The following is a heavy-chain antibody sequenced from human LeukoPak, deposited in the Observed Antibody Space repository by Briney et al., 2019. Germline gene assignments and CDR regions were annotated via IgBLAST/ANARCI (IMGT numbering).Heavy chain of an antibody. V-gene: IGHV4-39*07. D-gene: IGHD6-19*01. CDR3: ARYLSGPSDY. CDR1: GDSVSSSSYY. J-gene: IGHJ4*02. CDR2: INYSGST. Sequence: SETLSLTCTVSGDSVSSSSYYWDWIRQPPGKGLEWLGSINYSGSTYYNPSLQSRVTISVDTSKNRLSLRVSSVTAADTAVYYCARYLSGPSDYWGQGTLVTVSS.